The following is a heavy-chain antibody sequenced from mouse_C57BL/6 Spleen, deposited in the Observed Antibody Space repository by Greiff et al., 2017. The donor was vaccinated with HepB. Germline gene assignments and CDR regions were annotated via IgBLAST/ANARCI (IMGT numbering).Heavy chain of an antibody. Sequence: VQLQQSGAELVRPGASVTLSCKASGYTFTDYEMHWVKQRPVHGLEWIGAIDPETGGTAYNQKFKGKAILTADKSSSTAYMELSSLTSEDSAVYYCTREGVNYYRSRFAYWGQGTLLTVS. CDR3: TREGVNYYRSRFAY. J-gene: IGHJ3*01. CDR2: IDPETGGT. D-gene: IGHD1-1*01. V-gene: IGHV1-15*01. CDR1: GYTFTDYE.